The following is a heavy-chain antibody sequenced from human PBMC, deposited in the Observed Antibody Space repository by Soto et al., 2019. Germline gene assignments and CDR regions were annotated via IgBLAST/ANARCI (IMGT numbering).Heavy chain of an antibody. Sequence: PGGSLRLSCAASGFTFSNAWMNWVRQAPGKGLEWVGRIKSKTDGGTTDYAAPVKGRFTISRDDSKNTLYLQMNSLKTEDKAVYYCTTASSYGDYDFDYWGQGTLVTVSS. J-gene: IGHJ4*02. CDR3: TTASSYGDYDFDY. CDR1: GFTFSNAW. D-gene: IGHD4-17*01. CDR2: IKSKTDGGTT. V-gene: IGHV3-15*07.